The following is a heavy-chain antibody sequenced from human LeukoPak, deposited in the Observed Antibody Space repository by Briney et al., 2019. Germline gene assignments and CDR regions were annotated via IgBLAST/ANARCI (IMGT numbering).Heavy chain of an antibody. J-gene: IGHJ6*03. CDR2: IYTSGST. Sequence: SETLSLTCTVSGGSISSCSYYLSWIRQPAGEGLGWIGRIYTSGSTNYNPSLKSRVTISVDTSKNEFSLKLSAVTAADTAVYYCASQGSMVRTTYYYYYYMDVWGKGTTVTVSS. CDR1: GGSISSCSYY. D-gene: IGHD3-10*01. CDR3: ASQGSMVRTTYYYYYYMDV. V-gene: IGHV4-61*02.